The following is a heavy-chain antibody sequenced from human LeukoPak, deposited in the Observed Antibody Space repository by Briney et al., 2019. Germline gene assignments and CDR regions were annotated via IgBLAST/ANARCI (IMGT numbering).Heavy chain of an antibody. D-gene: IGHD2-15*01. V-gene: IGHV1-2*02. CDR3: ARDERYCNGDNHYPDLGY. CDR1: VYTFTGYY. CDR2: INPNTGAT. Sequence: ASVTVSCKSSVYTFTGYYMFWVRQAPGQGLEWMGWINPNTGATKYGQNFQGRVTLTRDTSIRTTFMELSSLRSDDTAVYYCARDERYCNGDNHYPDLGYWGQGTLVTVSS. J-gene: IGHJ4*02.